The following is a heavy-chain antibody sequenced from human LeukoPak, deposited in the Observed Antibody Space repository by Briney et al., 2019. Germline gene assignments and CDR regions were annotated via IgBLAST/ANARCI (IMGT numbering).Heavy chain of an antibody. CDR1: GYTFTGYY. D-gene: IGHD5-12*01. CDR3: ARSPSRGYSGYDLDY. V-gene: IGHV1-2*02. Sequence: ASVKVSCKASGYTFTGYYMHWVRQAPGQGLEWMGWINPNSGGTNYAQKFQGRVTMTRDTSISTAYMELSRLRSDDTAVYYCARSPSRGYSGYDLDYWGQGILVTVSS. J-gene: IGHJ4*02. CDR2: INPNSGGT.